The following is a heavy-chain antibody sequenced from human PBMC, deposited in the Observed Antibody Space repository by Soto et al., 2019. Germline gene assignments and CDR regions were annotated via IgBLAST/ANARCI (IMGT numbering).Heavy chain of an antibody. Sequence: SETLSLTCAVYGGSFSGYYWSWIRQPPGKGLEWIGEINHSGSTNYNPSLKSRVTISVDTSKNQFSLKLSSVTAADTAVYYCASRGIAPISYMDVWGKGTTVTVSS. V-gene: IGHV4-34*01. CDR2: INHSGST. D-gene: IGHD6-13*01. J-gene: IGHJ6*03. CDR3: ASRGIAPISYMDV. CDR1: GGSFSGYY.